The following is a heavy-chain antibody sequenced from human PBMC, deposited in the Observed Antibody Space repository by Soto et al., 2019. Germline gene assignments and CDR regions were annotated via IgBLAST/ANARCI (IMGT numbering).Heavy chain of an antibody. D-gene: IGHD1-26*01. CDR2: IAYDGSEK. Sequence: GQLVESGGGEVQPGRSLRLSCAASGFKFTDFALHWVRQAPGKGLEWVAIIAYDGSEKHYADSVKGRFAISRDNPKNTLYLEMNSLRPEDTAVYFGARRAWHSYYAIDVWGQGTTVTVFS. V-gene: IGHV3-30*09. J-gene: IGHJ6*02. CDR3: ARRAWHSYYAIDV. CDR1: GFKFTDFA.